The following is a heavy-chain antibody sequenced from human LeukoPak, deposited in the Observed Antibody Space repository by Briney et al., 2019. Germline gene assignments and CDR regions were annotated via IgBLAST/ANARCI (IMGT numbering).Heavy chain of an antibody. CDR1: GFTFSSYS. CDR2: ISSSSSTI. D-gene: IGHD1-26*01. V-gene: IGHV3-48*01. J-gene: IGHJ4*02. CDR3: ARRRDSGSLQHFDY. Sequence: GGSLRLSCAASGFTFSSYSMNWVRQAPGKGLEWVSYISSSSSTIYYADSVKGRFTISRDNAKNSLYLQMSSLRAEDTAVYYCARRRDSGSLQHFDYWGQGTLVTVSS.